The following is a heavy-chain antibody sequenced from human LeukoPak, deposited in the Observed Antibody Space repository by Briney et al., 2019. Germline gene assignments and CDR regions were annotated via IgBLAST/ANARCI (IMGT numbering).Heavy chain of an antibody. CDR1: GGSILSPDW. CDR3: ASRDTSGPF. J-gene: IGHJ4*01. CDR2: IYYSGNT. D-gene: IGHD3-10*01. V-gene: IGHV4-4*02. Sequence: SETLSLTCVVSGGSILSPDWWSWVRQPPGKGLEWIGEIYYSGNTNYNPSLKSRLTISVDKSKNQFSLKLTSVTAADTAVYYCASRDTSGPFWGPGTLVTVSS.